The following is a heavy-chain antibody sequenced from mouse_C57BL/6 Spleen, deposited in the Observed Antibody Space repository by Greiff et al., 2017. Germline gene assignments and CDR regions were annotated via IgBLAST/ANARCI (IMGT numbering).Heavy chain of an antibody. CDR2: IYPRSGNT. D-gene: IGHD1-1*01. Sequence: QVQLQQSGAELARPGASVKLSCKASGYTFTSYGISWVKQRTGQGLEWIGEIYPRSGNTYYNEKFKGKATLTADKSSSTAYMELRSLTSEDSAVYFCARWVDGSSYEAWFAYWGQGTLVTVSA. V-gene: IGHV1-81*01. CDR3: ARWVDGSSYEAWFAY. CDR1: GYTFTSYG. J-gene: IGHJ3*01.